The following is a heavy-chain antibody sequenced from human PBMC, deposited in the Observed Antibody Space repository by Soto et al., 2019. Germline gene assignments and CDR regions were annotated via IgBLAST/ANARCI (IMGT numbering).Heavy chain of an antibody. CDR2: ISAYNGNT. Sequence: ASVKVSCKASGYTFTSYGISWVRQAPGQGLEWMGWISAYNGNTNYAQKLQGRVTMTTDTSTSTAYMELRSLRSDGTAVYYCARRYQTGDAFDIWGQGTMVTVSS. CDR3: ARRYQTGDAFDI. J-gene: IGHJ3*02. V-gene: IGHV1-18*01. D-gene: IGHD7-27*01. CDR1: GYTFTSYG.